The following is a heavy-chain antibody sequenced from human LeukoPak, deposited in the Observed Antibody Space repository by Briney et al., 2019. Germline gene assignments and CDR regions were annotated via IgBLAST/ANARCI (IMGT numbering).Heavy chain of an antibody. CDR1: GFTFSSYA. Sequence: GGSLRLSCAASGFTFSSYAMSWVRQAPGKGLEWVSVIYSGGSTYYADSVKGRFTISRDNSKNTLYLQMNSLRAEDTAVYYCARVGTETWFGELLSTFGAFDIWGQGTMVTVSS. CDR2: IYSGGST. J-gene: IGHJ3*02. CDR3: ARVGTETWFGELLSTFGAFDI. D-gene: IGHD3-10*01. V-gene: IGHV3-66*01.